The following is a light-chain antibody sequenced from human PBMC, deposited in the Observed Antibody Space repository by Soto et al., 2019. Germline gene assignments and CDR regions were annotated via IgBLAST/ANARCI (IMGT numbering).Light chain of an antibody. Sequence: DIQMTQSLSTLSASVGDRVTITCRASQSISSWLDWYQQKPGKAPKLLIYKASSLESGVPSRFSGSGSGTEFTLTISSLQPDDFATYYCQQYNSYAWTLGQGTKVEIK. CDR2: KAS. V-gene: IGKV1-5*03. CDR3: QQYNSYAWT. CDR1: QSISSW. J-gene: IGKJ1*01.